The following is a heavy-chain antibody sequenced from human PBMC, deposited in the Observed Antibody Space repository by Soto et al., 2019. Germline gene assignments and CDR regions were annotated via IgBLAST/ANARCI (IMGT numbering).Heavy chain of an antibody. V-gene: IGHV4-4*07. CDR3: ARDQGVVVTADNWFDP. Sequence: SETLSLTCTVSGGSITDYSWVWIRQPAGKGLEWIGRIFSSGSTNYTPSLKGRITMSLDTSKNQFSLKLNSATATDTAVYFCARDQGVVVTADNWFDPWGKGILVTVS. J-gene: IGHJ5*02. CDR1: GGSITDYS. D-gene: IGHD2-21*02. CDR2: IFSSGST.